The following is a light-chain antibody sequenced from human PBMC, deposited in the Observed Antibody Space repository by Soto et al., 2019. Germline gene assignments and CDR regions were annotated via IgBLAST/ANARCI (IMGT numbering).Light chain of an antibody. CDR2: AAS. V-gene: IGKV1-39*01. Sequence: DIQMTQSPSSLSASVGDRVTITCRASQTISTYLNWYQQKPGKAPKLLIYAASSLQSGVPSRFSGSGSGTDFSLTISSLQPEDFATYYCQQSYSIPRPFGQGTKLEIK. CDR3: QQSYSIPRP. CDR1: QTISTY. J-gene: IGKJ2*01.